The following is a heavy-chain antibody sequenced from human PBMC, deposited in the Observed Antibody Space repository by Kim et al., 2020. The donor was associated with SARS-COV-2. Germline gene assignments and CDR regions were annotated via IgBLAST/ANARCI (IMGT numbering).Heavy chain of an antibody. CDR3: TLIYYYDSSGYAVRLDY. CDR2: IRRKANSYAT. Sequence: GGSLRLSCAASGFTFSGSAMHWVRQASGKGLEWVGRIRRKANSYATAYAASVKGRFTISRDDSKNTAYLQMNSLKTEDTAVYYCTLIYYYDSSGYAVRLDYWGQGTLVTVSS. J-gene: IGHJ4*02. D-gene: IGHD3-22*01. CDR1: GFTFSGSA. V-gene: IGHV3-73*01.